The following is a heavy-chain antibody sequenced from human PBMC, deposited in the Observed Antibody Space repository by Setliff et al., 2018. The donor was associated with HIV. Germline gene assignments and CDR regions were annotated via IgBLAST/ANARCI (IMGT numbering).Heavy chain of an antibody. CDR3: ARDEDGYNHFDF. V-gene: IGHV3-21*01. D-gene: IGHD5-12*01. J-gene: IGHJ4*02. CDR1: GFTFNSYS. CDR2: ISSSNSYK. Sequence: PGGSLRLSCAASGFTFNSYSMNWVRQAPGKGLEWVSSISSSNSYKHYADSVKGRFTISRDNAKNSLYLQMNSLRVEDTAVYYCARDEDGYNHFDFWGQGTLVTVPQ.